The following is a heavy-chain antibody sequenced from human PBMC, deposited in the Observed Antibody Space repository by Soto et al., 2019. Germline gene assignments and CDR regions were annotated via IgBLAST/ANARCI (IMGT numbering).Heavy chain of an antibody. D-gene: IGHD3-3*01. CDR2: IYWDDDK. J-gene: IGHJ4*02. Sequence: QITLKESGPTLVKPTQTLTLTCTFSGFSLTGSGVGVGWIRQPPGKALEWLALIYWDDDKRYSPSLKSRLTITKDTSKNPVALTMTNMDPVDTATYYCARFLWSDTSLYYFDYWGQGTLVTVSS. CDR1: GFSLTGSGVG. V-gene: IGHV2-5*02. CDR3: ARFLWSDTSLYYFDY.